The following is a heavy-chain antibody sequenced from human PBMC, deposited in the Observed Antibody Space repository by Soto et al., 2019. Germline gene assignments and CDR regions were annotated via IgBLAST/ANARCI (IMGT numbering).Heavy chain of an antibody. Sequence: GGSLRLSCAASGFTFSSYSMNWVRQAPGKGLEWVSSISSSSSYIYYADSVKGRFTISRDDAKNTLYLQMNSLRAEDTAVYYCARDPAYYFDYWGQGTLVTVSS. CDR3: ARDPAYYFDY. J-gene: IGHJ4*02. CDR1: GFTFSSYS. CDR2: ISSSSSYI. V-gene: IGHV3-21*01.